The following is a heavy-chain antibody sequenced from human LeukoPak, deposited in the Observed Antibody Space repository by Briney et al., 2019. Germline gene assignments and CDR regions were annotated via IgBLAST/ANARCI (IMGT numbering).Heavy chain of an antibody. J-gene: IGHJ3*02. CDR2: IYYSGST. CDR3: ARGTMIEGDAFDI. V-gene: IGHV4-59*01. CDR1: GGSISSYY. Sequence: SETLSLTCTVSGGSISSYYLSWIRQPPGKGLDWIGYIYYSGSTNYKPSLKGRVTISVDTSKNQFSLKLSSVTAADTAMYYCARGTMIEGDAFDIWGQGTMVTVSS. D-gene: IGHD3-22*01.